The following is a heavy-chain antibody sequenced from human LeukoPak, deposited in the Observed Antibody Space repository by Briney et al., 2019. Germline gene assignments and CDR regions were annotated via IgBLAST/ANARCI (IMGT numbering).Heavy chain of an antibody. J-gene: IGHJ4*02. CDR3: AGDYLRGAYFDY. D-gene: IGHD1-26*01. V-gene: IGHV1-18*04. CDR1: GYTFSTYG. CDR2: ISTYNGDT. Sequence: ASVKVSCKAFGYTFSTYGISWVHQAPGQGLEWMAWISTYNGDTKYAQSLQGRVTLTTDTSTNTAYMELRSLRSEDTAIYYCAGDYLRGAYFDYWGQGTLVTVSS.